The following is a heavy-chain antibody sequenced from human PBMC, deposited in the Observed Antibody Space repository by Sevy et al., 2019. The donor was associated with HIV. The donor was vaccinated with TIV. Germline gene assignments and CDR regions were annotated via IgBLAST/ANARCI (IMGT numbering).Heavy chain of an antibody. Sequence: GGSLRLSCAASGFSFSSYAMHWVRQAPGKGLEWVAVISYDGRNKYYGDSVKGRFTISRDISKNTLYLQMNSLRAEDKTLYYCARPESRGYYYYYAMDVWGQGTTVTVSS. CDR1: GFSFSSYA. V-gene: IGHV3-30*04. CDR3: ARPESRGYYYYYAMDV. J-gene: IGHJ6*02. D-gene: IGHD2-2*01. CDR2: ISYDGRNK.